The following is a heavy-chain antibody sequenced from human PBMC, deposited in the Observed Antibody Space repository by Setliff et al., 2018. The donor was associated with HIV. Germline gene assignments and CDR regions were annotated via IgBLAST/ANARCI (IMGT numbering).Heavy chain of an antibody. J-gene: IGHJ5*02. CDR2: IYYSGST. D-gene: IGHD3-22*01. CDR3: ARFLGGSTMIVVVISGWFDP. Sequence: PSETLSLTCTVSGGSISSSSYYWGWIRPPPGKGLEWLGSIYYSGSTYYNPSLKSRVTISVDTSKNQFSLKLSCVTAADPAVYYCARFLGGSTMIVVVISGWFDPWGQGTLVTVSS. V-gene: IGHV4-39*07. CDR1: GGSISSSSYY.